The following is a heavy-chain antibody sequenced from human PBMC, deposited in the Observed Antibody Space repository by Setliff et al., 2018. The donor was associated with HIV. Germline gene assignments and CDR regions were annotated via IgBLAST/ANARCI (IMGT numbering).Heavy chain of an antibody. J-gene: IGHJ3*02. D-gene: IGHD3-9*01. V-gene: IGHV5-51*01. CDR3: AKGGGLSFRYHDWFVKI. CDR1: GVSINTYYW. CDR2: IYPDDSDT. Sequence: ETLSLTCSVSGVSINTYYWSWIRQPPGKGLEWFGYIYPDDSDTRYSPSFKGQVTISADKSITTAYLQWSSLRASDTAMYYCAKGGGLSFRYHDWFVKIWGQGTLVTVSS.